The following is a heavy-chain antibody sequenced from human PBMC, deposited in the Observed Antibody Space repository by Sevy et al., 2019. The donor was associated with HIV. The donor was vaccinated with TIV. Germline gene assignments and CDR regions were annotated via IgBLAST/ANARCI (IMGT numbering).Heavy chain of an antibody. CDR1: GFIFSNFG. V-gene: IGHV3-30*04. CDR2: TSYDGSHK. Sequence: GGSLRLSCAASGFIFSNFGMHWVRQAPGKGLEWVAVTSYDGSHKYYADSVKGRFTVFRDNSRNILSLEMNSLRRDDTAVYYCARGENNDEFFQYWGQGTLVTVSS. D-gene: IGHD1-26*01. J-gene: IGHJ1*01. CDR3: ARGENNDEFFQY.